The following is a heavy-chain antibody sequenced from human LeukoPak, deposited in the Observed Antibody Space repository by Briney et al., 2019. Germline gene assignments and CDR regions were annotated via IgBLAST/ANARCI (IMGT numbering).Heavy chain of an antibody. CDR1: GFTFSDYY. CDR3: ARDIEAAGLIFDY. J-gene: IGHJ4*02. CDR2: ISSSGSTI. Sequence: PGGSLRLSCAASGFTFSDYYMSWIRQAPGKGLEWVSYISSSGSTIYYADSVKGRFTISRDNAKNSLYLQMNTLRAEDTAVYYCARDIEAAGLIFDYWGQGTLVTVSS. D-gene: IGHD6-13*01. V-gene: IGHV3-11*04.